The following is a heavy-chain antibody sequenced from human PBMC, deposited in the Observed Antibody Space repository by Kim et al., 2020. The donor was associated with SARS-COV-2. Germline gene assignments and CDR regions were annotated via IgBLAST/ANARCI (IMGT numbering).Heavy chain of an antibody. D-gene: IGHD6-13*01. J-gene: IGHJ2*01. Sequence: NYNPSLRSRVTMSVETSENQFSLKLSSVTAADTAVYFCARRDSSTWFFDLWGRGTLVTVSS. V-gene: IGHV4-4*07. CDR3: ARRDSSTWFFDL.